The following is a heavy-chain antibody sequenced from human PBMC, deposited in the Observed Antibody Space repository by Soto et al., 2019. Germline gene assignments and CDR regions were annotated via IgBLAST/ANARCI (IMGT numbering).Heavy chain of an antibody. V-gene: IGHV3-30-3*01. J-gene: IGHJ4*02. Sequence: VGSLRLSCAASGFTFSSYAMHWVRQAPGKGLEWVAVISYDGSNKYYADSVKGRLTISRDNSKNTLYLQMNSLRAEDTAVYYCARDVAPITMIVVVTLWGQGTLVTVSS. CDR2: ISYDGSNK. CDR1: GFTFSSYA. D-gene: IGHD3-22*01. CDR3: ARDVAPITMIVVVTL.